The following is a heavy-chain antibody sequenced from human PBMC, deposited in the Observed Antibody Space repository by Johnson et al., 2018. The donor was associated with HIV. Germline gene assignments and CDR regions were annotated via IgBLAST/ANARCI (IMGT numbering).Heavy chain of an antibody. CDR2: INSDGSST. Sequence: VESGGGLVQPGGSLRLSCAVSGFTVSTNYMSWVRQAPGKGLEWVSRINSDGSSTSYADSVKGRFTISRDNAKNTLYLQMNSLRVEDTAVYYCAREAAADAFDIWGQGTMVTVSS. D-gene: IGHD6-13*01. V-gene: IGHV3-74*03. J-gene: IGHJ3*02. CDR1: GFTVSTNY. CDR3: AREAAADAFDI.